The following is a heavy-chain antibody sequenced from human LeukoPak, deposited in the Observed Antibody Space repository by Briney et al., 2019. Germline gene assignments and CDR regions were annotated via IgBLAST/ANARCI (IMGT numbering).Heavy chain of an antibody. CDR2: ISSESGYR. D-gene: IGHD3-10*01. Sequence: GGSLRLSCVASGLTFSSYSMMWVRQAPGKGLEWVSSISSESGYRYFADPVRGRFTISRDNANNSLLLQMNSLRVEDTAVYYCASKSRGHFDIWGQGTMVTVSS. J-gene: IGHJ3*02. CDR3: ASKSRGHFDI. V-gene: IGHV3-21*01. CDR1: GLTFSSYS.